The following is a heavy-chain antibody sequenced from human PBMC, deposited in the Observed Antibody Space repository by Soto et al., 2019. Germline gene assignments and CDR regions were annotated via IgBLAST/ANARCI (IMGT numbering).Heavy chain of an antibody. V-gene: IGHV5-51*01. CDR1: GYSFTSYW. CDR2: IYPGDSDT. Sequence: PGESLKISCKGSGYSFTSYWIGWVRQMPGKGLEWMGIIYPGDSDTRYSPSFQGQVTISADKSISTAYLQWSSLKASDTAMYYCARRLRLGTQLTYAFDIWGQGTMVTVSS. J-gene: IGHJ3*02. D-gene: IGHD1-1*01. CDR3: ARRLRLGTQLTYAFDI.